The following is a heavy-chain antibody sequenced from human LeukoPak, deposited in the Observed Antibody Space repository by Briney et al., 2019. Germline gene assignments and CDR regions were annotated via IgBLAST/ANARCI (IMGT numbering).Heavy chain of an antibody. CDR1: GGSITSYY. J-gene: IGHJ4*02. CDR3: ASQGHRGFDS. Sequence: KSSETLSLTCTVSGGSITSYYWSWIRQPPGKGLEWIGYIYYSGSTNYNPSLKSRVTISIDTSKNQFSLELTSVIAADTAVYYCASQGHRGFDSWGQGTLVTVSS. D-gene: IGHD1-14*01. V-gene: IGHV4-59*01. CDR2: IYYSGST.